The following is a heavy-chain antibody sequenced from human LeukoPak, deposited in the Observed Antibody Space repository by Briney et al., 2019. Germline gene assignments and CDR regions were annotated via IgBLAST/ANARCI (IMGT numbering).Heavy chain of an antibody. CDR3: ARDRDSSGLRDFDL. J-gene: IGHJ2*01. Sequence: SETLSLTCTVSGGSINSYYWSWIRQPPGKGLEWIGYIYYSGNTNYNPSLKSRVSISIDTSKNQLSLQLSSVSAADTAVYYCARDRDSSGLRDFDLWGRGTLVTVSA. D-gene: IGHD3-22*01. CDR1: GGSINSYY. V-gene: IGHV4-59*01. CDR2: IYYSGNT.